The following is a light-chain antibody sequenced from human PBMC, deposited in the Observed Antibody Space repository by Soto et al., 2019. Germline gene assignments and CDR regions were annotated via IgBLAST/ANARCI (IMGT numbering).Light chain of an antibody. Sequence: QSVLTQPPSVSGAPGQRVTISCTGSSSNIGAGYDVHWYQQLPGTAPKLLIYGNSNRPSGVPDRFSGSKSGTSASLAITGHQAEDEADYYCQSYDSSLSVEVFGGGTKLTVL. J-gene: IGLJ2*01. CDR2: GNS. CDR1: SSNIGAGYD. V-gene: IGLV1-40*01. CDR3: QSYDSSLSVEV.